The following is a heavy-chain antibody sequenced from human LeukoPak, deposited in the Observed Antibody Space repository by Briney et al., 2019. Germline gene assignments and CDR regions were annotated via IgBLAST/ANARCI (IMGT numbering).Heavy chain of an antibody. CDR2: ISGSGGST. J-gene: IGHJ3*02. D-gene: IGHD3-22*01. Sequence: PGGSLRLSCAASGFTFSSYAMSWVRQAPGKGLEWVSAISGSGGSTYYADSVKGRFTISRDNSKNTLYLQMNSLRAEDTAVYYCARGTYYYDSSGPGDFYAFDIWGQGTMVTVSS. CDR1: GFTFSSYA. V-gene: IGHV3-23*01. CDR3: ARGTYYYDSSGPGDFYAFDI.